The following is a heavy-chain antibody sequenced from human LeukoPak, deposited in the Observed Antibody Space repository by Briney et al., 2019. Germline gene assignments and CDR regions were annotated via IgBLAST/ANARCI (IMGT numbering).Heavy chain of an antibody. V-gene: IGHV1-2*02. Sequence: GASVKVSCKASRYDLNAFYMHWIRQAPGQGLEWMGWMNPNSGGTNYAQKFQGRVTMTRDTSISTAYMDLSSLTSNDTAVYYCARVRNVDTGMIHWFFDVWGRGTLVTVSS. CDR3: ARVRNVDTGMIHWFFDV. J-gene: IGHJ2*01. D-gene: IGHD5-18*01. CDR1: RYDLNAFY. CDR2: MNPNSGGT.